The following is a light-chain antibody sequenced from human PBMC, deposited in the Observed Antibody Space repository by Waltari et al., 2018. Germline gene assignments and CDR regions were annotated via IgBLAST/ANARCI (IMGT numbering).Light chain of an antibody. V-gene: IGLV1-44*01. Sequence: QSVLPQPPSASGTPGQRVTIPCSGSRSNFRSNTVNWYQQQFPGTAPKLLIYGHNQRPSGVPDRFSGSKSGTSASLAISGLQPEDEADYYCAAWDDSLNGVVFGGGTKLTVL. CDR1: RSNFRSNT. CDR2: GHN. J-gene: IGLJ2*01. CDR3: AAWDDSLNGVV.